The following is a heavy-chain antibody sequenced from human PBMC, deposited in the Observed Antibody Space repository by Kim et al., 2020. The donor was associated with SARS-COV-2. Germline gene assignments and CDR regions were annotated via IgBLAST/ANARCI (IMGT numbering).Heavy chain of an antibody. CDR3: AKVTSGSSGWFEYFQH. V-gene: IGHV3-23*01. D-gene: IGHD6-19*01. J-gene: IGHJ1*01. CDR1: GFTFNNYA. CDR2: IRDSGGST. Sequence: GGSLRLSCAASGFTFNNYAMSWVRQAPGKALEWVSGIRDSGGSTKYADSVKGRFSISRDNSKNTLYLQMDSLRAEDTAVYYCAKVTSGSSGWFEYFQHWGQGTLVTVSS.